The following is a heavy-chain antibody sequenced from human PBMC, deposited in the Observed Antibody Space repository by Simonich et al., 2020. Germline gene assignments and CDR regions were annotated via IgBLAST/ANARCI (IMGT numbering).Heavy chain of an antibody. V-gene: IGHV3-48*01. Sequence: EVQLVESGGGLVQPGGSLRLSCAASGFTFSSYGMNWVRQAPGKGREWVSYISSSSRNIYYADSVKGSFTISRENAKNSLYLQMNSLRAEDTAVYYCARDSSYYAFDIWGQGTMVTVSS. CDR2: ISSSSRNI. CDR1: GFTFSSYG. CDR3: ARDSSYYAFDI. J-gene: IGHJ3*02. D-gene: IGHD5-12*01.